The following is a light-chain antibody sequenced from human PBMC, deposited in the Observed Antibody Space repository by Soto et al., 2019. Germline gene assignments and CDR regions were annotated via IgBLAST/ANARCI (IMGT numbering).Light chain of an antibody. CDR2: GAS. CDR1: QSVTSK. V-gene: IGKV3-11*01. CDR3: QQRSNWPPT. J-gene: IGKJ5*01. Sequence: EVVLTQSPGTLSLSPGERATLSCGASQSVTSKLAWYQQKPGQAPRLLISGASNRATGIPDRFSGSGSGTDFTLTISRLEPDDFAVYYCQQRSNWPPTFGQGTRLEI.